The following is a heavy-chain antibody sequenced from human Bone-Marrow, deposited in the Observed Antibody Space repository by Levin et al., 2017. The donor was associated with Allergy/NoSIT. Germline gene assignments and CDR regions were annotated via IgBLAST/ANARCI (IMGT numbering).Heavy chain of an antibody. J-gene: IGHJ6*03. V-gene: IGHV5-51*01. CDR2: IYPGDSDT. CDR1: GYSFTSYW. D-gene: IGHD4-17*01. CDR3: ARRHDFGDYDARTQPYYYYMDV. Sequence: GESLKISCKGSGYSFTSYWIGWVRQMPGKGLEWMGIIYPGDSDTRYSPSFQGQVTISADKSISTAYLQWSSLKASDTAMYYCARRHDFGDYDARTQPYYYYMDVWGKGTTVTVSS.